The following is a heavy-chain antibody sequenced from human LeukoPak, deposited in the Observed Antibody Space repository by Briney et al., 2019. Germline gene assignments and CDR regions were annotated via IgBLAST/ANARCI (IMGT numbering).Heavy chain of an antibody. J-gene: IGHJ3*02. Sequence: PSETLSLTCTVSGGSISSYYWSWIRQPAGKGLEWIGRIYTSGSTNYNPSLKSRVTMSVDTSKNQFSLKLSFVTAADTAVYYCAREKRRDAEGFQPPNAFDIWGQGTMVTVSS. CDR2: IYTSGST. V-gene: IGHV4-4*07. D-gene: IGHD1-14*01. CDR3: AREKRRDAEGFQPPNAFDI. CDR1: GGSISSYY.